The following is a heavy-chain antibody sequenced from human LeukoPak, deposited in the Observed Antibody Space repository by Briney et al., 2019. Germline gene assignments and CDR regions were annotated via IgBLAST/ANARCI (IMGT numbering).Heavy chain of an antibody. CDR3: ARHRIAVAGHFDY. CDR1: GGSISSSSYY. Sequence: SETLSLTCTVSGGSISSSSYYWGWIRQPPGKGLEWIGSIYYSGSTNYNPSLKSRVTISVDTSKNQFSLKLSSVTAADTAVYYCARHRIAVAGHFDYWGQGTLVTVSS. D-gene: IGHD6-19*01. J-gene: IGHJ4*02. V-gene: IGHV4-39*01. CDR2: IYYSGST.